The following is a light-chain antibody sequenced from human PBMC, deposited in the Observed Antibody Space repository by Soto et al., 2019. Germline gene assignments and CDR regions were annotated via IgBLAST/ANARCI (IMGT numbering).Light chain of an antibody. V-gene: IGKV3-20*01. Sequence: EIVLTQSPGTLSLSPGERATLSCRASQSVSGDCLAWYQQKPGQAPRLLIYGASSRATGIPDRFSGSGSGTDFTLTISRLEPEDFAVYYCQQYGSSPTFGQGTKVEIK. CDR3: QQYGSSPT. J-gene: IGKJ1*01. CDR1: QSVSGDC. CDR2: GAS.